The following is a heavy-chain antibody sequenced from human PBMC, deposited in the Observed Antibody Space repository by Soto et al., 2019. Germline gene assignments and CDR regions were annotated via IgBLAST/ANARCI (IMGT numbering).Heavy chain of an antibody. CDR2: ISSSSSYI. CDR3: ARDQPGYSYGYGLGY. J-gene: IGHJ4*02. Sequence: EVPLVESGGGLVKPGGSLRLSCAASGFTFSSYSMNWVRQAPGKGLEWVSSISSSSSYIYYADSVKGRFTISRANAKNSLYLQMNSLRAEDTAVYYCARDQPGYSYGYGLGYWGQGTLVTVSS. V-gene: IGHV3-21*01. CDR1: GFTFSSYS. D-gene: IGHD5-18*01.